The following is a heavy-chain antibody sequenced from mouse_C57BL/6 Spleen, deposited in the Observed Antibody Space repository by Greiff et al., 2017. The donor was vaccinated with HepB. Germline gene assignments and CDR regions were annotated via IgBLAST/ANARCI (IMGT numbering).Heavy chain of an antibody. CDR2: ISSGSSNI. D-gene: IGHD2-2*01. CDR3: ARGYEGDY. CDR1: GFTFSDYG. J-gene: IGHJ2*01. V-gene: IGHV5-17*01. Sequence: EVKLMESGGGLVKPGGSLKLSCAASGFTFSDYGMHWVRQAPEKGLEWVAYISSGSSNIYYADTVKGRFTISRDNAKNTLFLQMTSLRSEDTAMYYCARGYEGDYWGQGTTLTVSS.